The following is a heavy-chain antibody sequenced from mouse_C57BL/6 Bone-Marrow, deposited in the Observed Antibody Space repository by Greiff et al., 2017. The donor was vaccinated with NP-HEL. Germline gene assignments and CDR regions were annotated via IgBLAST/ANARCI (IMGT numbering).Heavy chain of an antibody. Sequence: EVKLVESGGGLVQPGGSLKLSCAASGFTFSDYGMAWVRQAPRKGPEWVAFISNLAYSIYYADTVTGRFTISRENAKNTLYLEMSSLRSEDTAMYYCARGYYGSSLYAMDYWGQGTSVTVSS. V-gene: IGHV5-15*01. CDR3: ARGYYGSSLYAMDY. CDR2: ISNLAYSI. J-gene: IGHJ4*01. CDR1: GFTFSDYG. D-gene: IGHD1-1*01.